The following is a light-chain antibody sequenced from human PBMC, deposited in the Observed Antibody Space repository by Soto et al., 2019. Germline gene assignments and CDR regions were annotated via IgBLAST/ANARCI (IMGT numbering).Light chain of an antibody. CDR3: QQYFKSPWT. V-gene: IGKV3-20*01. CDR1: QTVSSNY. Sequence: EIVLTQSPGTLSLSPGERATLSCGASQTVSSNYLAWYQQKPGQAPRLLIYGASSRATGIPDRFSGSGSGTDFVLTIRRMAPEDFAVYYCQQYFKSPWTFGQGTKVDIK. J-gene: IGKJ1*01. CDR2: GAS.